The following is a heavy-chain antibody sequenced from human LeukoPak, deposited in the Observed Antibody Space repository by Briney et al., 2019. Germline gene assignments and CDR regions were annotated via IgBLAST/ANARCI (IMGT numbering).Heavy chain of an antibody. CDR2: ISYDGSNK. D-gene: IGHD3-22*01. CDR1: GFTFSSYA. J-gene: IGHJ4*02. V-gene: IGHV3-30-3*01. CDR3: ARPRNYYDSSGYSG. Sequence: GGSLRLSCAASGFTFSSYAMHWVRQAPGKGLEWVAVISYDGSNKYYADSVKGRFTISRDNSKNTLYLQMNSLRAEDTAVYYCARPRNYYDSSGYSGWGQGTLVTVSS.